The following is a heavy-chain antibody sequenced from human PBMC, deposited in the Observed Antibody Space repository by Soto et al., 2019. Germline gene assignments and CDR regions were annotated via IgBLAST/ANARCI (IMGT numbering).Heavy chain of an antibody. Sequence: SETLSLTCSVSGDSISNLDYFWAWIRQPPGQALEYIGYIYKSATTYYNPSFESRVAISVDTSKSQFSLNVTSVTAADTAVYFCARGRYCLTGRCFPNWFDSWGQGALVTISS. CDR3: ARGRYCLTGRCFPNWFDS. D-gene: IGHD7-27*01. CDR1: GDSISNLDYF. V-gene: IGHV4-30-4*01. CDR2: IYKSATT. J-gene: IGHJ5*01.